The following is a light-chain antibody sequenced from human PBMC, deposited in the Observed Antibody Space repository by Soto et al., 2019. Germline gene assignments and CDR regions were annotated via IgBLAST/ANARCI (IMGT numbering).Light chain of an antibody. CDR2: GAS. CDR1: QSVSSSY. V-gene: IGKV3D-20*02. Sequence: EIVLPPSPAPLSLSPGDRATLSCRASQSVSSSYLAWYQQTPRQAPRLLIYGASSRATGIPAGFSGSGGGTDFTPTISRLEPEDFAVYDGQQHSNWPPITFGQGTRGEIK. J-gene: IGKJ5*01. CDR3: QQHSNWPPIT.